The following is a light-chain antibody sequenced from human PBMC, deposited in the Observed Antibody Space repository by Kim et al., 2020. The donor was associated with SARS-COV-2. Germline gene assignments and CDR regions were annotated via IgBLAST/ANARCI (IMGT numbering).Light chain of an antibody. CDR1: QSVSNSF. J-gene: IGKJ2*01. CDR2: GAS. V-gene: IGKV3-20*01. Sequence: PGERATLSSRASQSVSNSFLAWYRQRPGQPPSLLIYGASTRATGIPARISGSGSGTDFTLTITRLQPEDFAVYYCQQYGTPPYTFGQGTKLEI. CDR3: QQYGTPPYT.